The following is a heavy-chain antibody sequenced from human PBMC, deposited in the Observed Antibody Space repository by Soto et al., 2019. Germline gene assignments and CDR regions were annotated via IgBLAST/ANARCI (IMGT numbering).Heavy chain of an antibody. V-gene: IGHV3-23*01. CDR2: ISGSGDRT. J-gene: IGHJ4*02. D-gene: IGHD3-9*01. CDR1: GFTFSNYA. Sequence: EVQLLESGGGLVQPGGSLRLSCAASGFTFSNYAMSWVRQAPGKGLKWVSSISGSGDRTFSADSLKGRFAISRDNSRNMLFLQISSLRADDTAVYYCAKGRRDDVLTGFDLTYFDYWGQGTQVTVPS. CDR3: AKGRRDDVLTGFDLTYFDY.